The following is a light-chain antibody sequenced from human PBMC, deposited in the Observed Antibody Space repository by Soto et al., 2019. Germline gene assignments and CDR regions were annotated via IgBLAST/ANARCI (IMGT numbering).Light chain of an antibody. V-gene: IGKV1-5*03. CDR1: QSITNC. CDR2: DAS. CDR3: QQHNPYSPYT. Sequence: DIQMTQSPSTLSASVGDRVTITCRASQSITNCLAWYQQKPGKAPKLLIFDASSLRSGGPSRFSGSRSGTEFTLPTSSLQPEDFATYYCQQHNPYSPYTFGQGTKLEIK. J-gene: IGKJ2*01.